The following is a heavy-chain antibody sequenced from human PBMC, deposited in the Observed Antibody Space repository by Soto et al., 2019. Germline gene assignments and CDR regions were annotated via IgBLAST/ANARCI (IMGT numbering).Heavy chain of an antibody. Sequence: QVQVVQSGAEVKKPGASVQLSCKASGYTFTTNYMHWVRQAPGQGPEWMGVIKPTGGTTTYAQKVQGIVTRARDTSTSTVYRELRSLRSDDTAVYYCARETVDNYHGMDGWGQGTTVIVSS. CDR1: GYTFTTNY. J-gene: IGHJ6*02. CDR2: IKPTGGTT. V-gene: IGHV1-46*01. D-gene: IGHD4-17*01. CDR3: ARETVDNYHGMDG.